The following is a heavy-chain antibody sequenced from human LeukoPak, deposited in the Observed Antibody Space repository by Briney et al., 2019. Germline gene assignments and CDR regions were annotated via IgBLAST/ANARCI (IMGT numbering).Heavy chain of an antibody. J-gene: IGHJ6*02. V-gene: IGHV1-18*01. D-gene: IGHD3-3*01. CDR3: ARDPLYYDSYYYYYGMDV. CDR1: GYTFTSYG. CDR2: ISAYNGNT. Sequence: ASVKVSCKASGYTFTSYGISWVRQAPGQGLEWMGWISAYNGNTNYAQKLQGRVTMTTDTFTSTAYMELGSLRSDDTAVYYCARDPLYYDSYYYYYGMDVWGQGTTVTVS.